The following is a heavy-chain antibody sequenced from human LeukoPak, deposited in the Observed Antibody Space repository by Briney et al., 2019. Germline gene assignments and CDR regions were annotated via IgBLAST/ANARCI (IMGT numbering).Heavy chain of an antibody. Sequence: SETLSLTCAVYGGSFSGYYWSWTRQPPGKGLEWIGEINHSGSTNYNPSLKSRVTISVDTSKNQFSLKLSSVTAADTAVYYCARGGGTMISSSWGQGTLVTVSS. D-gene: IGHD3-22*01. CDR3: ARGGGTMISSS. CDR1: GGSFSGYY. CDR2: INHSGST. V-gene: IGHV4-34*01. J-gene: IGHJ5*02.